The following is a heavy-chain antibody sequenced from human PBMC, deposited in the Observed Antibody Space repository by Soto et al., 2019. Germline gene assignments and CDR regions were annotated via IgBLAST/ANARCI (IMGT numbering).Heavy chain of an antibody. CDR2: INHRGSS. V-gene: IGHV4-34*01. CDR3: ARSDNRNSLYGVDV. D-gene: IGHD1-7*01. CDR1: GGSLSGYY. J-gene: IGHJ6*02. Sequence: SETLSLTCAVNGGSLSGYYWSWIRQSPGKGLEWIGEINHRGSSDYNPSLKSRVAISIDASKNHVTLELTSVTAADTAVYYCARSDNRNSLYGVDVWGQGTAVTVSS.